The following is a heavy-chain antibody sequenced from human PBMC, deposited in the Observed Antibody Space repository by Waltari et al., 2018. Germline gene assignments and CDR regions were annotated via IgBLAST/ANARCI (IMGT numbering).Heavy chain of an antibody. J-gene: IGHJ4*02. CDR3: ASTVYYDSSGWTYYFDY. CDR2: IYYSGST. D-gene: IGHD3-22*01. V-gene: IGHV4-39*01. CDR1: GGSISSSSYY. Sequence: QLQLQESGPGLVKPSETLSLTCTVSGGSISSSSYYWGWIRQPPGKGLEWIGSIYYSGSTYYNPSLKSRVTISVGTSKNQFSLKLSSVTAADTAVYYCASTVYYDSSGWTYYFDYWGQGTLVTVSS.